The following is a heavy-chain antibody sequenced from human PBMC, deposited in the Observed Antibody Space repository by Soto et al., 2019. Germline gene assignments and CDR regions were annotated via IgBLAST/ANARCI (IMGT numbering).Heavy chain of an antibody. J-gene: IGHJ4*02. CDR2: ISSSSSYI. V-gene: IGHV3-21*04. CDR1: GFTFSSYS. D-gene: IGHD3-10*01. CDR3: AKGVYYYGSGSQSPFDN. Sequence: GGSLRLSCAASGFTFSSYSMNWVRQAPGKGLEWVSSISSSSSYIYYADSVKGRFTISRDNAKNSLYLQMNSLRAEDTSLYYCAKGVYYYGSGSQSPFDNWGQGTLVTVSS.